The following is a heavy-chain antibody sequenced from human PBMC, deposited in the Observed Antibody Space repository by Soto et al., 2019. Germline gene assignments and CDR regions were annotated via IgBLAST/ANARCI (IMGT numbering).Heavy chain of an antibody. V-gene: IGHV3-48*01. CDR2: ISSSSSTI. D-gene: IGHD2-15*01. Sequence: EVQLVESGGGLVQPGGSLRLSCAASGFTFSSYSMNWVRQAPGKGLEWVSYISSSSSTIYYADSVKGRFTISRDNAKNSLYLQMNSLRAEDTAVYYCARDLNSGLFDYGGKGTLVTVSS. CDR3: ARDLNSGLFDY. CDR1: GFTFSSYS. J-gene: IGHJ4*02.